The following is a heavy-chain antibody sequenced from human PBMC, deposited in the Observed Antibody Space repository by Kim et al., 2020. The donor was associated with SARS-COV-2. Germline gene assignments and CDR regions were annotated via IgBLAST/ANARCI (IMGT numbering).Heavy chain of an antibody. V-gene: IGHV3-23*01. Sequence: GGSLRLSCAASGFTFSSYAMSWVRQAPGKGLEWVSAISGSGGSTYYADSVKGRFTISRDNSKNTLYLQMNSLRAEDTAVYYCAKIGQHVSGWGHWYFDLWGRGTLVTVSS. D-gene: IGHD6-19*01. CDR3: AKIGQHVSGWGHWYFDL. J-gene: IGHJ2*01. CDR1: GFTFSSYA. CDR2: ISGSGGST.